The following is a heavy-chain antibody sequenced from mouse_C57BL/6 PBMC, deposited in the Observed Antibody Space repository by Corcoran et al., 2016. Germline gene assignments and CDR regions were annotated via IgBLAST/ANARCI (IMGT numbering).Heavy chain of an antibody. CDR1: GYTFTDYY. J-gene: IGHJ2*01. CDR2: INPNNGGT. Sequence: EVQLQQSGPELVKPWASVKISCKASGYTFTDYYMNWVKQSHGKSLEWIGDINPNNGGTSYNQKFKGKATLTVDKSSSTAYMELRSLTSEDSAVYYCAREGLYYWGQGTTLTVSS. CDR3: AREGLYY. D-gene: IGHD6-2*01. V-gene: IGHV1-26*01.